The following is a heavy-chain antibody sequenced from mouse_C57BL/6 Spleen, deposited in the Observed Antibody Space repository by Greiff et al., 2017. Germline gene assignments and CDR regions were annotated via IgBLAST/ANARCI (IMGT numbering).Heavy chain of an antibody. Sequence: VKLVESDAELVKPGASVKISCKVSGYTFTDHTIHWMKQRPEQGLEWIGYIYPRDGSTKYNEKFKGKATLTADKSSSTAYMQLNSLTSEDSAVYFCASIYDGLYYFDYWGQGTTLTVSS. D-gene: IGHD2-3*01. J-gene: IGHJ2*01. CDR1: GYTFTDHT. CDR3: ASIYDGLYYFDY. V-gene: IGHV1-78*01. CDR2: IYPRDGST.